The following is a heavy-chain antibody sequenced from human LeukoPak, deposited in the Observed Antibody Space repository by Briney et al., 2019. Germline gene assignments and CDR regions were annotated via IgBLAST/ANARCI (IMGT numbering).Heavy chain of an antibody. CDR1: GFTFSYYS. V-gene: IGHV3-74*01. Sequence: GGSLRLSCAASGFTFSYYSMNWVRQAPGKGLEWVSRINNDGSTTFYADSVKGRFTISRDNAKNTLLLQMSSLRVEDTAVYYCARDYYGSGDYWGQGTLVTVSS. D-gene: IGHD3-10*01. J-gene: IGHJ4*02. CDR2: INNDGSTT. CDR3: ARDYYGSGDY.